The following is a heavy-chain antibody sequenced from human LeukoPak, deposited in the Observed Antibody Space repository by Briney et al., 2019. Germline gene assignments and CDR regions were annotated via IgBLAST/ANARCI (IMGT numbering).Heavy chain of an antibody. J-gene: IGHJ1*01. V-gene: IGHV3-23*01. D-gene: IGHD3-22*01. CDR2: ISGSGGST. CDR1: GFTFSSYA. CDR3: AKKAPTVVVILRAEYFQH. Sequence: PGGSLRLSCAASGFTFSSYAMSWVRQAPAKGLEWVSAISGSGGSTYYADSVKGRFTVSRDNSKNTLYLQMNSLRAEDTAVYYCAKKAPTVVVILRAEYFQHWGQGTLVTVSS.